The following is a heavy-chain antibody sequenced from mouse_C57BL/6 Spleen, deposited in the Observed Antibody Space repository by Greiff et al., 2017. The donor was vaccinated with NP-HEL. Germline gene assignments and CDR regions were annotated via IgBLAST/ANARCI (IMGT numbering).Heavy chain of an antibody. J-gene: IGHJ4*01. CDR2: IYPGGGYT. Sequence: VKLQESGAELVRPGTSVKMSCKASGYTFTNYWIGWAKQRPGHGLEWIGDIYPGGGYTNYNEKFKGKATLTADKSSSTAYMQFSSLTSEDSAIYYCARRGYVYAMDYWGQGTSVTVSS. CDR1: GYTFTNYW. V-gene: IGHV1-63*01. D-gene: IGHD2-14*01. CDR3: ARRGYVYAMDY.